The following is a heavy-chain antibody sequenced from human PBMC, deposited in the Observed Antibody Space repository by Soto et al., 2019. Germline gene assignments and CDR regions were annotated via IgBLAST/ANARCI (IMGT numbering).Heavy chain of an antibody. CDR2: IYATGDT. V-gene: IGHV4-4*07. Sequence: QVVLQESGPGVVKPSDTLSLTCNVSGASLSRYYWSWIRQPPGKGLEWIGRIYATGDTDYNPSLKSRISMSVDMSTTQFSLTLRSVTAADTAIYYCVRDGTKNLRDRFEPWGRGILVTVSS. D-gene: IGHD1-26*01. CDR1: GASLSRYY. CDR3: VRDGTKNLRDRFEP. J-gene: IGHJ5*02.